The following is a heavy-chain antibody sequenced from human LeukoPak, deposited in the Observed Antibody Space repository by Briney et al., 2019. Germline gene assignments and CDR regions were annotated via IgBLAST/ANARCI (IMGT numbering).Heavy chain of an antibody. CDR3: ARDRSGPFLFDH. CDR2: IYRSGST. V-gene: IGHV4-38-2*02. J-gene: IGHJ4*02. CDR1: GYPISSGYY. Sequence: PSETLSLTCTVSGYPISSGYYWGWIRQPPGKGLELIGNIYRSGSTYYNPSLKSRVTISVDTSKNQFSLKLTSVTAADTAVYYCARDRSGPFLFDHWGQGTLVTVSS.